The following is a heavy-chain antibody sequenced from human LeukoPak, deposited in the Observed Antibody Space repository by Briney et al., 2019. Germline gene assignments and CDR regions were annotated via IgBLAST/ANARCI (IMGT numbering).Heavy chain of an antibody. CDR1: GFTFDDYA. CDR3: ARSIVVVPAAMLDYGMDV. V-gene: IGHV3-9*01. Sequence: GGSLRLSCAASGFTFDDYAMHWVRQAPGKGLEWVSGISWNSGSIGYADSVKGRFTISRDNSKNTLYLQMNSLRAEDTAVYYCARSIVVVPAAMLDYGMDVWGQGTTVTVSS. D-gene: IGHD2-2*01. J-gene: IGHJ6*02. CDR2: ISWNSGSI.